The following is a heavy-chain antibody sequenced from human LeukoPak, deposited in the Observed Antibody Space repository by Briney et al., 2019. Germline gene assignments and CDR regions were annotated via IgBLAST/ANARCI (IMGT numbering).Heavy chain of an antibody. D-gene: IGHD1-20*01. Sequence: GGSLRLSCAASGFTFSSYSTNWVRQAPGKGLEWVSSISSSGSTIYYADSVKGRFTISRDNAKNSLYLQMNSLRAEDTAVYYCARVLSGITGTNWFDPWGQGTLVTVSS. V-gene: IGHV3-48*04. CDR1: GFTFSSYS. CDR2: ISSSGSTI. CDR3: ARVLSGITGTNWFDP. J-gene: IGHJ5*02.